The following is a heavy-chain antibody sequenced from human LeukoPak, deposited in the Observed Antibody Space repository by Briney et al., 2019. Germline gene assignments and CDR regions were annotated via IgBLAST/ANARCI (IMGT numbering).Heavy chain of an antibody. CDR1: GYTFTGYG. V-gene: IGHV1-18*01. D-gene: IGHD6-25*01. Sequence: ASVKVSCKAFGYTFTGYGISWVRQAPGEGLEWMGWISVYNGNTNYAQKFQGRVTMTTDTPTSTGYMELRSLRSDDTAVYYCARTFSSGRYGMDVWGQGTTVTVSS. J-gene: IGHJ6*02. CDR3: ARTFSSGRYGMDV. CDR2: ISVYNGNT.